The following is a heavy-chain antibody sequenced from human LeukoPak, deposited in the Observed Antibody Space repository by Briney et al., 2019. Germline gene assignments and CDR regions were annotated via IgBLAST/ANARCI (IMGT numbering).Heavy chain of an antibody. J-gene: IGHJ1*01. Sequence: SETLSFTCAVHGGSFSGYYWSWIRQPPGKGLEWIGEINHSGSTNYNPSLKSRVTISVDTSKNQFSLKLSSVTAADTAVYYCARGPTYYYDSSGYSFFFQHWGQGTLVTVSS. CDR2: INHSGST. CDR3: ARGPTYYYDSSGYSFFFQH. D-gene: IGHD3-22*01. V-gene: IGHV4-34*01. CDR1: GGSFSGYY.